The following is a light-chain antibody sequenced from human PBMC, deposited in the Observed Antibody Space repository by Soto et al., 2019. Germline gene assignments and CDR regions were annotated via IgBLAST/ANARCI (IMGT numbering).Light chain of an antibody. Sequence: IVLTQSPGTLSLSPGERATLSCRASQSVSSNYLAWYQQKPGQAPRLLIYGASSRATGIPDRFGGSGSGTDFTLTISRLEPEDFAVYYCQQYEGTFGQGTKVEIK. V-gene: IGKV3-20*01. J-gene: IGKJ1*01. CDR1: QSVSSNY. CDR3: QQYEGT. CDR2: GAS.